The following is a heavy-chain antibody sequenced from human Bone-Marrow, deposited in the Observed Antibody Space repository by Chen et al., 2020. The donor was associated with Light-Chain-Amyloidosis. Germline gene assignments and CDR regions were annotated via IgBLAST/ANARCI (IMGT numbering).Heavy chain of an antibody. D-gene: IGHD5-12*01. V-gene: IGHV3-74*01. CDR3: SREFTGYDDY. Sequence: DVQLLESGGGLVHRGGSLRLPCAAPGFPFRTSWMHWVRQAPGKGLVWVSRINPDGTRVDYADSVRGRFTISRDDAKSTVYLQMNSLRAEDTAVYYCSREFTGYDDYWGQGTLVTVSS. CDR1: GFPFRTSW. CDR2: INPDGTRV. J-gene: IGHJ4*02.